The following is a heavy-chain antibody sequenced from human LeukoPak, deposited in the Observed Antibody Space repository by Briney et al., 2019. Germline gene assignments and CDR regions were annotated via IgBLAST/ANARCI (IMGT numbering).Heavy chain of an antibody. CDR1: GGSISSYY. J-gene: IGHJ3*02. CDR2: IYYSGST. Sequence: PSETLSLTCTVSGGSISSYYWSWIRQPPGKGLEWIVYIYYSGSTNYSPSLKSRITISVDTSKTQFSLKLRSVTAADTAVYYSARANYYDSSGYNYNAFDIRGQGTMVTVSS. V-gene: IGHV4-59*08. D-gene: IGHD3-22*01. CDR3: ARANYYDSSGYNYNAFDI.